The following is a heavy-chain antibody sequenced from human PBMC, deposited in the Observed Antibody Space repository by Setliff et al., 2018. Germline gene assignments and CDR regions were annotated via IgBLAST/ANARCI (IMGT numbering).Heavy chain of an antibody. J-gene: IGHJ3*02. D-gene: IGHD3-3*01. Sequence: SETLSLTCAVYGGSFSDSYWSWIRQPPGKGLEWIGDINYLGNTNYNPSLKSRVTISVDTSKNQFSLKLSSVTAADTAVYYCARSGYYDFWSGFLNDAFDIWGQGTMVTVSS. V-gene: IGHV4-34*01. CDR3: ARSGYYDFWSGFLNDAFDI. CDR2: INYLGNT. CDR1: GGSFSDSY.